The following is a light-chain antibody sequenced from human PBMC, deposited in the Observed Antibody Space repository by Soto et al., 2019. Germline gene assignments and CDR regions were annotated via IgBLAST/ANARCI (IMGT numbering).Light chain of an antibody. J-gene: IGLJ1*01. CDR2: GVV. CDR3: CSYAGGYTYL. V-gene: IGLV2-11*01. Sequence: QSALTQPRSVSGSPGQSVTISCTGTGNDVGAYNYVSWYQQHPGRPPKLLIYGVVRWPSGVPARFSGSKSGNTASLTISGLQAEDEADYFCCSYAGGYTYLFGTGTKVTVL. CDR1: GNDVGAYNY.